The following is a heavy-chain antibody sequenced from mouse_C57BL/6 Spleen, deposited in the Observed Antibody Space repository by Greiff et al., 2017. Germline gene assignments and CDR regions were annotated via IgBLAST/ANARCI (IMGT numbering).Heavy chain of an antibody. CDR1: GYAFSSSW. CDR2: IYPGDGDT. V-gene: IGHV1-82*01. Sequence: VQLQQSGPELVKPGASVKISCKASGYAFSSSWMNWVKQRPGKGLEWIGRIYPGDGDTNYNGKFKGKATLTADKSSSTAYMQRSSLTSEDSAVYFCARQGTGGPWFAYWGQGTLVTVSA. J-gene: IGHJ3*01. D-gene: IGHD3-3*01. CDR3: ARQGTGGPWFAY.